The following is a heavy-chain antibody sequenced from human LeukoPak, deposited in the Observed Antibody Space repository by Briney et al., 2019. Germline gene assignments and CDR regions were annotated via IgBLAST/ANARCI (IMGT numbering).Heavy chain of an antibody. CDR3: ARDGRAVNPFNAFDI. V-gene: IGHV3-33*01. Sequence: GRSLRLSCAASGFTFINYGIHWVRQAPGKGLEWVAVVWYDGTDKYYADSVKGRFTISRDNSKNTLYLQMNSLRGEDTAVYYCARDGRAVNPFNAFDIWGQGTVVTVSS. CDR2: VWYDGTDK. J-gene: IGHJ3*02. D-gene: IGHD4-17*01. CDR1: GFTFINYG.